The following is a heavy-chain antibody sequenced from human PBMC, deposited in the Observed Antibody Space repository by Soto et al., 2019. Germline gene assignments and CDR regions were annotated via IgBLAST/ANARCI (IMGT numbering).Heavy chain of an antibody. J-gene: IGHJ6*02. CDR1: GGTFSSYA. V-gene: IGHV1-69*01. Sequence: QVQLVQSGAEVKKPGSSVKVSCKASGGTFSSYAISWVRQAPGQGLEWMGGIIPIFGTANYAQKFQGRVTITADESTSTAYMELSSLRSEDTAVYYCARVSLGELSLLPYYYYGMDVWGQGTTVTVSS. CDR3: ARVSLGELSLLPYYYYGMDV. CDR2: IIPIFGTA. D-gene: IGHD3-16*02.